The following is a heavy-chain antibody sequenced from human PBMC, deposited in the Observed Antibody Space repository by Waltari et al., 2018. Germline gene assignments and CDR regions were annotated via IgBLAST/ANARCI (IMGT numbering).Heavy chain of an antibody. CDR2: IRYDGSNK. Sequence: QVQLVESGGGVVQPGGSLRLPCAASGFTFSCYGLPWVRQAPGKGLEWVAFIRYDGSNKYYADSVKGRFTISRDNSKNTLYLQMNSLRAEDTAVYYCAKGLSGTYGMNVWGQGTTVTVSS. D-gene: IGHD3-10*01. CDR3: AKGLSGTYGMNV. J-gene: IGHJ6*02. CDR1: GFTFSCYG. V-gene: IGHV3-30*02.